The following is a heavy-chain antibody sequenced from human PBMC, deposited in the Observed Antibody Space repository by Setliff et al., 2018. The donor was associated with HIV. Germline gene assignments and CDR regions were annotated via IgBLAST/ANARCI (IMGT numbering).Heavy chain of an antibody. CDR2: IYTSGTT. J-gene: IGHJ4*02. CDR3: ARLIHTGLLYFDY. CDR1: GVSISGHF. V-gene: IGHV4-4*09. Sequence: SETLSLTCFVSGVSISGHFWGWIRQPPGKGLEWIGYIYTSGTTEYNPSLDSRVTISVDTSRDQFSLNLRSVTAADTALYFCARLIHTGLLYFDYWGLSMLVTVSS. D-gene: IGHD2-8*02.